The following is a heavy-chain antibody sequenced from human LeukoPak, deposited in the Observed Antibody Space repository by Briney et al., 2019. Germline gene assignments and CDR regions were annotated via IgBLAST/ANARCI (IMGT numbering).Heavy chain of an antibody. J-gene: IGHJ4*02. D-gene: IGHD6-19*01. CDR1: GFTFSNYA. Sequence: GRSLRLSCAASGFTFSNYAMSWVRQAPGKGLEWVSSINPSSGSTYYADSVKGRFTISGDNSKNTLYLQMNSLRAEDTAVYCCAKESSGGWYFDYWGQGTLVTVSS. CDR3: AKESSGGWYFDY. V-gene: IGHV3-23*01. CDR2: INPSSGST.